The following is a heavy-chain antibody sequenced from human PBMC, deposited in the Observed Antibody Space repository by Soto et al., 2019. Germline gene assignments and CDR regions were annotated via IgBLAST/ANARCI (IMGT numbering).Heavy chain of an antibody. CDR2: IYYSGST. J-gene: IGHJ5*02. D-gene: IGHD3-9*01. CDR3: ARHGLSYYDILTDPRPNWFDP. Sequence: QLQLQESGPGLVKPSETLSLTCTVSGGSISSSSYYWGWIRQPPGKGLEWIGSIYYSGSTYYNPSLKSRVTISVDTSKNQFSLKLSSVTAADTAVYYCARHGLSYYDILTDPRPNWFDPWGQGTLVTVSS. CDR1: GGSISSSSYY. V-gene: IGHV4-39*01.